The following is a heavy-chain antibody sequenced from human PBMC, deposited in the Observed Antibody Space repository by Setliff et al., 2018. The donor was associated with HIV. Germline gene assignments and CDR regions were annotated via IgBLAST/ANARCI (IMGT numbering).Heavy chain of an antibody. D-gene: IGHD6-13*01. CDR3: ARATGAAVL. CDR1: GYIFTTFG. J-gene: IGHJ4*02. CDR2: INTHNGNT. V-gene: IGHV1-18*01. Sequence: ASVKVSCKASGYIFTTFGFSWVRQAPGQGLEWMGWINTHNGNTHYAQRFQGRVTMTRDTSTTTAYMELRSLRSDDTAVYYCARATGAAVLWGQGTKVTVSS.